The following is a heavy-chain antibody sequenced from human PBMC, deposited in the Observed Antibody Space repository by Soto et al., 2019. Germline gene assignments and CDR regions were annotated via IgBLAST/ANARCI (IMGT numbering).Heavy chain of an antibody. Sequence: QLQLQESDSGLVRPAQTLSLTCAVSGASVSSGSYSWSWIRQPPGKGLEWIGFYFQGGDAYYNPSLESRVTISVDRSENQFSLKLRSVTAADTAVYYCARLDYQSSGSYAFDIWGQGTTVTVSS. CDR3: ARLDYQSSGSYAFDI. V-gene: IGHV4-30-2*01. CDR2: YFQGGDA. J-gene: IGHJ3*02. CDR1: GASVSSGSYS. D-gene: IGHD3-22*01.